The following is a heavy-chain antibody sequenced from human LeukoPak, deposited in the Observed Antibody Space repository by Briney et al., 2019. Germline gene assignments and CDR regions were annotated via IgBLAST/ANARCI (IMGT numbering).Heavy chain of an antibody. D-gene: IGHD3-22*01. V-gene: IGHV4-39*07. CDR2: IYYSGST. Sequence: SETLSLTCTVSGGSISSSSYYWGWIRQPPGKGLEWIGSIYYSGSTYYNPSLKSRVTISVYTSKNQFSLKLSSVTAADTAVYYCARATRLRRRPNYFDYWGQGTLVTVSS. CDR1: GGSISSSSYY. CDR3: ARATRLRRRPNYFDY. J-gene: IGHJ4*02.